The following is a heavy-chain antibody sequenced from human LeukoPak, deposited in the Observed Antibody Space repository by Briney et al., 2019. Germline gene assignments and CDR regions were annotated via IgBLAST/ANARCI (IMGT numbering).Heavy chain of an antibody. V-gene: IGHV4-59*01. CDR3: ARSHQPIEFDP. Sequence: SETLSLTCTVSGGSISSYYWSWIRQPPGKGLEWIGYIYYSGSTDYNPSLKSRVTISVDTSKNQFSLKLSSVTAADTAVYYCARSHQPIEFDPWGQGTLVTVSS. CDR1: GGSISSYY. CDR2: IYYSGST. J-gene: IGHJ5*02.